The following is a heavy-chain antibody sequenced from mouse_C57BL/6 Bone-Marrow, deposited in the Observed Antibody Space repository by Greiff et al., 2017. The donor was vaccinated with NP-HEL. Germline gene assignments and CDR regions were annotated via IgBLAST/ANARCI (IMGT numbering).Heavy chain of an antibody. D-gene: IGHD2-10*01. Sequence: VQLQQPGAELVRPGSSVKLSCKASGYTFTSYWMAWVQQRPGQGLEWIGNIYPSDSYTHYNQKFKDKATLTVDQSSSPAYMQLSSLTSEDSAVSYCAREVSYWAWFAYWRQGTLVTVSA. CDR3: AREVSYWAWFAY. CDR1: GYTFTSYW. CDR2: IYPSDSYT. V-gene: IGHV1-61*01. J-gene: IGHJ3*01.